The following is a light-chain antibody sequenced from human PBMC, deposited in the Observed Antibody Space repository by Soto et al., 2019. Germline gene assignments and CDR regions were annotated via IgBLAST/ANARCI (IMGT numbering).Light chain of an antibody. J-gene: IGKJ4*01. CDR2: DAS. CDR1: QDMSNY. Sequence: DIQMTQSPSSLSASVGDRVTITCQASQDMSNYLNWYQEKPREAPTLLIYDASTLETGVPTRFSGSGSGTYFTFTISSLQPEDIATYYCQHYDNLPLTFGGGTKVEIK. V-gene: IGKV1-33*01. CDR3: QHYDNLPLT.